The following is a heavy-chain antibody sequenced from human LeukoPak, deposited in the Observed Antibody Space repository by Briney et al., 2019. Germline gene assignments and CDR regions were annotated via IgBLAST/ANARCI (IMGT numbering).Heavy chain of an antibody. CDR2: IDPSDSYT. V-gene: IGHV5-10-1*01. Sequence: GESLKISCKGSGYSFTSYWISWVRQMPGKGLEWMGRIDPSDSYTNYSPSFQGHVTISADKSISTAYLRWSSLKASDTAMYYCARHGESPRTQYGQFDPWGQGTLVTVSS. J-gene: IGHJ5*02. CDR1: GYSFTSYW. CDR3: ARHGESPRTQYGQFDP. D-gene: IGHD2-21*01.